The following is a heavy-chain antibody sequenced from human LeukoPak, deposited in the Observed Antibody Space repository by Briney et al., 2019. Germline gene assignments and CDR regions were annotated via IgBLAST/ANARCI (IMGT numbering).Heavy chain of an antibody. CDR1: GYSFTSYA. Sequence: GASVKVSCKASGYSFTSYAMHWVRQAPGQGLEWMGWINADNGDTKYSQKFQGRVTITRDTSASTAYMELSSLRSEDTAVYYCARGTTVTTFDYWGQGTLVTVSS. CDR3: ARGTTVTTFDY. D-gene: IGHD4-17*01. V-gene: IGHV1-3*01. CDR2: INADNGDT. J-gene: IGHJ4*02.